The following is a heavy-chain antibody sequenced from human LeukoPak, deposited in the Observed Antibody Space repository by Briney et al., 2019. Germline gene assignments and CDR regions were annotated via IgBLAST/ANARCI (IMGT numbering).Heavy chain of an antibody. CDR2: IYYSGST. D-gene: IGHD2-15*01. J-gene: IGHJ5*02. Sequence: PSETLSLTCTVSGGSISSYYWSWIRQPPGKGLEWIGYIYYSGSTNYNPSLKSRVTISVDTSKNQFSLKLSSMTAADTAVYYCARGSYGYPDLYCSGGSCPCNWFDPWGQGTLVTVSS. CDR1: GGSISSYY. CDR3: ARGSYGYPDLYCSGGSCPCNWFDP. V-gene: IGHV4-59*01.